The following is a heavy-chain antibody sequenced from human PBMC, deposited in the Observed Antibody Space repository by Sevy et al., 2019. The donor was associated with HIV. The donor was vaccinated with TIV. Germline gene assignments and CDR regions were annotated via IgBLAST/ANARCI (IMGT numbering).Heavy chain of an antibody. CDR1: GYTLTGFS. D-gene: IGHD3-22*01. CDR3: ATTKEYYDSSGYPFDS. CDR2: FDPEDGER. V-gene: IGHV1-24*01. Sequence: ASVKVSCKVPGYTLTGFSMHWVRQAPGKGLEWMGTFDPEDGERIYSQKFQVRFTMTEDTSTHTAYMELNSLGSEDTAVYYCATTKEYYDSSGYPFDSWGQGTLVTVSS. J-gene: IGHJ4*02.